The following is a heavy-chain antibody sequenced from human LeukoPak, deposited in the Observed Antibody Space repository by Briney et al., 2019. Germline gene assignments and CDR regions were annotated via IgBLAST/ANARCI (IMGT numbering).Heavy chain of an antibody. J-gene: IGHJ4*02. Sequence: GGSLRLSCVASGFSFSSYNMNWVRQAPGKGLEWVSSISRSASNIYYADSVKGRFTISRDNAKNSFYLQMDSLRAEDTAVFYCARDPEGFGATYFDYWGQGTLVTVSS. CDR3: ARDPEGFGATYFDY. D-gene: IGHD3-16*01. CDR1: GFSFSSYN. CDR2: ISRSASNI. V-gene: IGHV3-21*01.